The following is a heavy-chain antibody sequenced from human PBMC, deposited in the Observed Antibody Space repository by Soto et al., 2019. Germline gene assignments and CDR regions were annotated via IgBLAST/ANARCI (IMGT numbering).Heavy chain of an antibody. Sequence: QVQLQESGPGLVKTSETLSLTCTVSGGSVSSGPYHWNWVRQPPGKGLEWIGHISYSGTANYNPSRRGRVIMATDTSMNQFSLRLTSVTAADTAVYYCMRSHGAYWGQGARVTVSP. CDR2: ISYSGTA. J-gene: IGHJ4*02. CDR3: MRSHGAY. CDR1: GGSVSSGPYH. D-gene: IGHD2-8*01. V-gene: IGHV4-61*01.